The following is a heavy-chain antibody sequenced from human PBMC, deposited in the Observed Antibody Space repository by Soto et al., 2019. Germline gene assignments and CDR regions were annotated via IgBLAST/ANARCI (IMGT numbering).Heavy chain of an antibody. Sequence: SLRLSCAASGFNFKNYGVNWVRQAPGKGLEWVAGISGSGDSTYYGDSVKGRFTISRDNSLHTVYLQVDGLRADDTAIYYCAKSPAAATLNWFDPWGQGSLVTVSS. CDR2: ISGSGDST. J-gene: IGHJ5*02. CDR1: GFNFKNYG. CDR3: AKSPAAATLNWFDP. V-gene: IGHV3-23*01. D-gene: IGHD2-2*01.